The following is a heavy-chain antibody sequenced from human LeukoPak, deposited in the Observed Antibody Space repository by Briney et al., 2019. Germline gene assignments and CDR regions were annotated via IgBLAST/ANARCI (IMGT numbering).Heavy chain of an antibody. D-gene: IGHD6-13*01. CDR1: GFIFSDYY. J-gene: IGHJ4*02. V-gene: IGHV3-11*06. Sequence: PGGSLRLSCAASGFIFSDYYMTWIRQAPGKGLDWISYISSDSSYTRYADSVKGRFTVSRDNAENSLYLQMNSLRAEDTAVYYCARLHSTAAAGTYDYWGQGTLVTVSS. CDR3: ARLHSTAAAGTYDY. CDR2: ISSDSSYT.